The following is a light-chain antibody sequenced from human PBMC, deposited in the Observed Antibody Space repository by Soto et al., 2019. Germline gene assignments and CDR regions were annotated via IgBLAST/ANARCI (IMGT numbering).Light chain of an antibody. J-gene: IGLJ1*01. CDR2: DVS. CDR3: RSYTSSSTYV. Sequence: QSVLTQPASVYGSPGQSITISCTGTSSDVGGYNYVSWYQQHPGKAPKLMIYDVSNRPSGVSNRFSGSKSGNTASLTISGLQAEDEADYYCRSYTSSSTYVFGTGTKVT. CDR1: SSDVGGYNY. V-gene: IGLV2-14*01.